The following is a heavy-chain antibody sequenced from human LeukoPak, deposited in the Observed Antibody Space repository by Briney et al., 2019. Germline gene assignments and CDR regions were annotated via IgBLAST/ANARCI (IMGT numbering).Heavy chain of an antibody. CDR1: GFKFTNYA. J-gene: IGHJ5*02. D-gene: IGHD2-2*01. CDR3: AKSRSPGPGAIGWFDP. Sequence: GGSLRLSCAASGFKFTNYAMTWVRQAPGKGLEWVSAISGSGISSYYADSVKGRFTISRDNSKNTLYLQMNSLRAEDTAVYYCAKSRSPGPGAIGWFDPWGQGTLVTVSS. CDR2: ISGSGISS. V-gene: IGHV3-23*01.